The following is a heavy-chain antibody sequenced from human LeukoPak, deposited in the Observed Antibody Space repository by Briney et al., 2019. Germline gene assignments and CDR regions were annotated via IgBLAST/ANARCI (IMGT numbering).Heavy chain of an antibody. CDR2: FDPEDGET. CDR3: ATSVSYYYDSSDRTGFDI. Sequence: ASVKVSCKVSGYTLTELSMHWVRQAPGKGLEWMGGFDPEDGETIYAQKFQGRVTMTEDTSTDTAYMELSSLRSEDTAVYYCATSVSYYYDSSDRTGFDIWGQGTMVTVSS. D-gene: IGHD3-22*01. J-gene: IGHJ3*02. CDR1: GYTLTELS. V-gene: IGHV1-24*01.